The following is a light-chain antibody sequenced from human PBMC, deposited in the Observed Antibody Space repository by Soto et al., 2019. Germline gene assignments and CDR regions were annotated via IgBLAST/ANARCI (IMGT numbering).Light chain of an antibody. CDR3: TSYAGTYSFFYV. CDR1: SSDVGAYNY. J-gene: IGLJ1*01. V-gene: IGLV2-8*01. Sequence: QSVLTQSPSASGSPGQSVTISCTGTSSDVGAYNYVSWYQQLPGKAPKLIIYEVSKRPSGVPDRFSGSKSGNTASLTVSGLQAEDEADYYCTSYAGTYSFFYVFGTGTKVNVL. CDR2: EVS.